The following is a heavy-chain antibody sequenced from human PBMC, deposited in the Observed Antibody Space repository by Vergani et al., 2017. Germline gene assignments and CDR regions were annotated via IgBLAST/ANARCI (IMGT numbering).Heavy chain of an antibody. CDR2: INPNSGGT. J-gene: IGHJ4*02. CDR1: GYTFTGYY. CDR3: AIPPYDFWSGYKEYYFDY. V-gene: IGHV1-2*02. D-gene: IGHD3-3*01. Sequence: QVQLVQSGAEVKKPGASVKVSCKASGYTFTGYYMHWVRQAPGQGLEWMGWINPNSGGTNYEQKFQGRVTMTRDTSISTAYMELSRLRSDDTAVYYCAIPPYDFWSGYKEYYFDYWGQGTLVTVSS.